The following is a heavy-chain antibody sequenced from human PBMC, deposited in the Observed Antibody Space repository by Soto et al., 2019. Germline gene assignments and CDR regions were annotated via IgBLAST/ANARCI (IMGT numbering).Heavy chain of an antibody. Sequence: QVQLQESGPGLVKSSQTLSLTCTVSGGSISSGGSYWSWIRQRPGKGLEWIGYIFYSDSFYYTPSPKGRVAILADTSKNQFTLKLSSVTDADTAVYYCARAPETPPIFGGVRPYFFDFWGQGTLVTVSS. J-gene: IGHJ4*02. D-gene: IGHD3-3*01. V-gene: IGHV4-31*03. CDR2: IFYSDSF. CDR3: ARAPETPPIFGGVRPYFFDF. CDR1: GGSISSGGSY.